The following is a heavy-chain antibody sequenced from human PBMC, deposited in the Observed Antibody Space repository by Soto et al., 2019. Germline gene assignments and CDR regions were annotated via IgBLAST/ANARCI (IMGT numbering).Heavy chain of an antibody. J-gene: IGHJ6*02. Sequence: ETLSPTCAVYGGSFSAYYWSWVRQPPGKGLEWIGEIIHSESTKYNPSLKSRVTISVDTSKNQFSLTLSSVTAADTAVYYCARQRPTDGRWESANYYGMDVWGQGTPVTVSS. V-gene: IGHV4-34*12. D-gene: IGHD1-26*01. CDR3: ARQRPTDGRWESANYYGMDV. CDR1: GGSFSAYY. CDR2: IIHSEST.